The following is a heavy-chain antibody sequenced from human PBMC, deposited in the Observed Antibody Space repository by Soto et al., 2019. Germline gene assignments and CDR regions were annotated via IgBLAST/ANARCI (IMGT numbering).Heavy chain of an antibody. J-gene: IGHJ5*02. D-gene: IGHD4-17*01. CDR2: FDPEDGET. Sequence: QVQLVQSGAEVKKPGASVKVSCKVSGYTLTELSMHWVRQAPGKGLEWMGGFDPEDGETIYEQKFKGKVTITEDPSTDTSYMVLSILRSDDTAVYYCATDRGYGDYGKNWFDPWGQGTLVTVSS. CDR3: ATDRGYGDYGKNWFDP. V-gene: IGHV1-24*01. CDR1: GYTLTELS.